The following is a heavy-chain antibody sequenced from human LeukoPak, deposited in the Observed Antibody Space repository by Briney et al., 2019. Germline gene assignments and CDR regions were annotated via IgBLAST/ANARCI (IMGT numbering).Heavy chain of an antibody. CDR2: IYPGDSDT. D-gene: IGHD6-19*01. CDR3: VRQVAGAAGGIDF. Sequence: GESLQISCKGSGYRFTSYWIGWVRQMPGKGLEWMGIIYPGDSDTRYSPSFQGQVTISADKSTGTAYLQWSSLKASDTAMYYCVRQVAGAAGGIDFWGLGTLVTVSS. V-gene: IGHV5-51*01. J-gene: IGHJ4*02. CDR1: GYRFTSYW.